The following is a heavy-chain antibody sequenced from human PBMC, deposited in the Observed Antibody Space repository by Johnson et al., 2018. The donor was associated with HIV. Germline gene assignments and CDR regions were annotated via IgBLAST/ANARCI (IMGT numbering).Heavy chain of an antibody. D-gene: IGHD7-27*01. Sequence: VQLVESGGGLVQPGGSLRLSCAASGFTFSSYWMSWVRQAPGKGLEWVANIKQDGSEKYYVDSVKGRFTISRANAKNSLYLQMNSLRAEDTAVYYCARVKSYGNWGSRKGGRESRAAFDIWGQGTMVTVSS. CDR2: IKQDGSEK. V-gene: IGHV3-7*01. CDR1: GFTFSSYW. J-gene: IGHJ3*02. CDR3: ARVKSYGNWGSRKGGRESRAAFDI.